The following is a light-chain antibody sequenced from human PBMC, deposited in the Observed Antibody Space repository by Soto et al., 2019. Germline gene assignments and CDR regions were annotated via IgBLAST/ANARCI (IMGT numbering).Light chain of an antibody. J-gene: IGLJ1*01. CDR3: AAWDDGRNDLYV. CDR2: STD. CDR1: SSNVGKNI. V-gene: IGLV1-44*01. Sequence: QSALTQPPSASGTPGQTVTISCSGSSSNVGKNIVNWYQQVPGTAPKLLIYSTDQRPSGVPDRFSGSKSGTSASLAISGLQSDDEAAYYCAAWDDGRNDLYVIGSGTKVTVL.